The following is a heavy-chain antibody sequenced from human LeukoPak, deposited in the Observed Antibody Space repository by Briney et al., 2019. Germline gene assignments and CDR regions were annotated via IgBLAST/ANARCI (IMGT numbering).Heavy chain of an antibody. CDR1: RFTFSNYW. V-gene: IGHV3-7*01. J-gene: IGHJ4*01. Sequence: GGSLRLSCTSSRFTFSNYWMSWVLQAPGKGLEWVANIKLDGSETYYGNSLRGPFTISRDHAKSSVYLQMNSLRVDDTAVYFCAGENVAVPAYFWGQEPWSPSPQ. CDR2: IKLDGSET. CDR3: AGENVAVPAYF. D-gene: IGHD6-19*01.